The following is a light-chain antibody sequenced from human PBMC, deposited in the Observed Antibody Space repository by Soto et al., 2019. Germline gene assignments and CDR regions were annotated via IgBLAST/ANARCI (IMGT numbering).Light chain of an antibody. CDR2: LGS. V-gene: IGKV2-28*01. CDR1: QSLLHRNGYNY. CDR3: MQALQTPL. Sequence: DIVMTQSPLSLPVTPGEPASISCRSSQSLLHRNGYNYLDWYLQKPGQSPQLLIYLGSNRASGVPDRFSGSGSGTDFTLKISRVEAEDVGVYYCMQALQTPLFGGGTKVEIK. J-gene: IGKJ4*01.